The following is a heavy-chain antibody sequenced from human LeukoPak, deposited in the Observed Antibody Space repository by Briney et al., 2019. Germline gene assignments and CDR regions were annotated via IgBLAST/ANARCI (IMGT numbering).Heavy chain of an antibody. CDR2: IYYSGST. D-gene: IGHD6-13*01. Sequence: SETLSLTCTVSGGSISSYYWSWIRQPPGKGLEWIGYIYYSGSTNYNPSLKSRVTISVDTSKNQFSLKLSSVTAADTAVYYCARGDSSSWYAFDYWGQGTLVTVSS. J-gene: IGHJ4*02. V-gene: IGHV4-59*12. CDR3: ARGDSSSWYAFDY. CDR1: GGSISSYY.